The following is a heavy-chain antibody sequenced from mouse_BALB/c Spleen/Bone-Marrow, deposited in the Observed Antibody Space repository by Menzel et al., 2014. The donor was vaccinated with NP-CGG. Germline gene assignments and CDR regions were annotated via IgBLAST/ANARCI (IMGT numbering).Heavy chain of an antibody. J-gene: IGHJ3*01. CDR1: GFSLTSYG. CDR3: ARDRDYGNYGWFAY. D-gene: IGHD2-1*01. CDR2: IWAGGST. Sequence: QVHVKQSGPGLVAPSQSLSITCTVSGFSLTSYGVHWVRQPPGKGLEWLGVIWAGGSTNYNSALMSRLSISIDNSKSQVFLKMNSLQTDDTAMYYCARDRDYGNYGWFAYWGQGTLVTVSA. V-gene: IGHV2-9*02.